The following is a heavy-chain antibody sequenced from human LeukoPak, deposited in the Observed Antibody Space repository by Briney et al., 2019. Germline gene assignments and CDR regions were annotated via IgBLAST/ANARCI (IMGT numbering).Heavy chain of an antibody. CDR2: INPSSGGT. Sequence: GASVKVSCKASGYTFTGYYMHWVRQAPGQGLEWMGWINPSSGGTNYAQKLQGRVTMTSDTSISTAYMELSRLRSDDTAVYYCARDGIYGSGSYYEISWFDPWGQGTLVTVSS. J-gene: IGHJ5*02. CDR3: ARDGIYGSGSYYEISWFDP. V-gene: IGHV1-2*02. D-gene: IGHD3-10*01. CDR1: GYTFTGYY.